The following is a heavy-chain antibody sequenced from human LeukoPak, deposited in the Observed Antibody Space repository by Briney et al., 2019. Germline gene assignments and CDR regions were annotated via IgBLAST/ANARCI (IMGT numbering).Heavy chain of an antibody. D-gene: IGHD3-16*02. CDR2: INHSGST. CDR1: GGSFSGYY. Sequence: SETLSLTCAVYGGSFSGYYWSWIRQPPGKGLEWIGEINHSGSTNYNPSLKSRVTISVDTSKNQFSLKLSSVTAADTAVYYCARRCSTYDYVWGSYRFISWFDPWGQGTLVTVSS. CDR3: ARRCSTYDYVWGSYRFISWFDP. J-gene: IGHJ5*02. V-gene: IGHV4-34*01.